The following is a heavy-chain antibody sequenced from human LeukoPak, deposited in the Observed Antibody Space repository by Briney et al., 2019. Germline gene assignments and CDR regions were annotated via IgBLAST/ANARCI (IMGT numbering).Heavy chain of an antibody. CDR1: GGSMNNYY. CDR3: ARLGSVAMPFDY. V-gene: IGHV4-59*08. Sequence: SETLSLTCTVSGGSMNNYYWNWIRQPPGKGLEWIGYSYYSGSTNYDPSLKSRVNISVDTSKNQFSLNLSSVTAADTAVYYCARLGSVAMPFDYWGQGTLVTVSS. CDR2: SYYSGST. J-gene: IGHJ4*02. D-gene: IGHD2-2*01.